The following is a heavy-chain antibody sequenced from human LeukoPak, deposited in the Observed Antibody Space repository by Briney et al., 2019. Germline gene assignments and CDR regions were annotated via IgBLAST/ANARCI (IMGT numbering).Heavy chain of an antibody. CDR3: AKGSYYDSSGSFYFDY. D-gene: IGHD3-22*01. V-gene: IGHV3-23*01. CDR1: GFTFSSYA. Sequence: PGGSLRLSCAASGFTFSSYAMSWVRQAPGKGLEWVSAISARGGSTYYADSVKGRFSISRDNSKNTLYLQMNSLRAEDTAVYYCAKGSYYDSSGSFYFDYWGQGTLVTVSS. J-gene: IGHJ4*02. CDR2: ISARGGST.